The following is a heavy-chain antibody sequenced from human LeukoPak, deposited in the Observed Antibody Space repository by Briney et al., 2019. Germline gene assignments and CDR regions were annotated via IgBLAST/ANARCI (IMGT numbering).Heavy chain of an antibody. CDR3: ARDPSITAAGA. J-gene: IGHJ4*02. Sequence: GGSLRLSCVASGFTFSSYTMNWVRQTPGKGLEWVSSISSSGTYIYYADSLKDRFTISRHNAKNSLYLLMNNLRADDTAVYYCARDPSITAAGAWGQGTLVTVSS. CDR1: GFTFSSYT. D-gene: IGHD6-13*01. CDR2: ISSSGTYI. V-gene: IGHV3-21*01.